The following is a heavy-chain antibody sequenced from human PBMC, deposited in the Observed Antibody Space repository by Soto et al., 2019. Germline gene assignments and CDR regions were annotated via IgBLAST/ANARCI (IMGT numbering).Heavy chain of an antibody. J-gene: IGHJ6*02. V-gene: IGHV3-30*18. Sequence: QVQLVESGGGVVQPGRSLRLSCATSGFTFSSYGMHWVRQAPGKGLERVAVISYDGSNKYYADSVKGRFTISRDNSKNTLYLQMNSLRAEDTAVYYCAKVRGGDYDYYYYGMDVWGQGTTVTVSS. CDR2: ISYDGSNK. D-gene: IGHD4-17*01. CDR1: GFTFSSYG. CDR3: AKVRGGDYDYYYYGMDV.